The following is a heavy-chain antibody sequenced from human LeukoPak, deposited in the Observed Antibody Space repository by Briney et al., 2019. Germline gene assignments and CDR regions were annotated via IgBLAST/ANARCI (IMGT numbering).Heavy chain of an antibody. CDR1: GFTFSSHA. CDR2: ISGSGGST. Sequence: GGPLRLPCSAPGFTFSSHALSWVPQPPGKGLEWVSAISGSGGSTYYADSVKGRFTISRDNSKNTLYLQMNSLRAEDTAVYYCAKDIGGSYFYWFDAWGQGTLVTVSS. J-gene: IGHJ5*02. V-gene: IGHV3-23*01. D-gene: IGHD1-26*01. CDR3: AKDIGGSYFYWFDA.